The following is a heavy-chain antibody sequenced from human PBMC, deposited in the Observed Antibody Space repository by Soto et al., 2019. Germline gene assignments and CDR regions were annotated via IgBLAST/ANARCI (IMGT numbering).Heavy chain of an antibody. D-gene: IGHD3-16*01. CDR1: GFTFSSYW. CDR2: INQDGRST. J-gene: IGHJ4*02. Sequence: PGGSLRLSCAASGFTFSSYWMHWARQVPGKGLVWLARINQDGRSTAYADSVKGRFTISRDNAKNTAYLQMNNLRVDDTAVYYCVEEGGAGTGYWGRGTLVTVSS. V-gene: IGHV3-74*01. CDR3: VEEGGAGTGY.